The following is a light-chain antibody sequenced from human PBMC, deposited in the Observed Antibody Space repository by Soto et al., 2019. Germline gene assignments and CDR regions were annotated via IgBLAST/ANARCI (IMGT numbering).Light chain of an antibody. Sequence: QSVLTQAPSISGAPGQRVTISCTGSSSNIGAGYDVHWFQQFPGTAPRLLIHGNNNRPSGVPDRFSGCESGTSASLAIARIQAVDEAIYYCQSFDSELSAFVFGPGTKVTVL. CDR3: QSFDSELSAFV. V-gene: IGLV1-40*01. CDR1: SSNIGAGYD. J-gene: IGLJ1*01. CDR2: GNN.